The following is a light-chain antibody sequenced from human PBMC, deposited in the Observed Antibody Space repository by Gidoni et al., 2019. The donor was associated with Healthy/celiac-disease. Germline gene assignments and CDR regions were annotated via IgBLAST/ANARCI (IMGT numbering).Light chain of an antibody. V-gene: IGLV2-23*01. J-gene: IGLJ2*01. CDR1: SRDVGSYNL. CDR3: CSYAGSSTVV. CDR2: EGS. Sequence: QSALTQPASVSGSPGQSITISCTGTSRDVGSYNLVSWYQQPPGKAPKLVIYEGSKRPSGVSNRFSGSKSGNTASLTISGRQAEDEADYYCCSYAGSSTVVFGGGTKLTVL.